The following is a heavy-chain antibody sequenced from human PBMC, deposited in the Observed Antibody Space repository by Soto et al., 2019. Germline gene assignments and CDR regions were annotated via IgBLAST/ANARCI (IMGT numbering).Heavy chain of an antibody. CDR3: ATSYGSGIAHFDY. D-gene: IGHD3-10*01. CDR2: IIPILRMA. V-gene: IGHV1-69*02. J-gene: IGHJ4*02. Sequence: QVQLVQSGAEVKMPGSSVKVSCTASRGTFTSYTISGVRQVPGQGLEWMGRIIPILRMADFAQKFQGRVTINADESTSTVYMKLSSLRSEDTAVYYCATSYGSGIAHFDYWGQGTLVTVS. CDR1: RGTFTSYT.